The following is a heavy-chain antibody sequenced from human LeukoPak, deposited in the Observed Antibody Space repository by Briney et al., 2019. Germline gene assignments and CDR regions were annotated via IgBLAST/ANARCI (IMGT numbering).Heavy chain of an antibody. CDR3: ARAYPVYGDLFDS. D-gene: IGHD4-17*01. CDR2: ISSSGSYK. V-gene: IGHV3-21*06. CDR1: GFTFSSDS. J-gene: IGHJ4*02. Sequence: GGSLRLSCAASGFTFSSDSMNWVRQAPGKGLEWVASISSSGSYKYYAGSVRGRFTISRDNAKNSLYLQMNSLRAEDTALYYCARAYPVYGDLFDSWGQGTLVTVSS.